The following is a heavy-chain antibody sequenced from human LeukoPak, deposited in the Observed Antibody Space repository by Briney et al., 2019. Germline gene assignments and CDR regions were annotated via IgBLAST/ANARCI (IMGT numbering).Heavy chain of an antibody. CDR3: ARAARYYYDSSGYYYVGY. J-gene: IGHJ4*02. CDR1: GYTLTELS. Sequence: ASVKVSCKVSGYTLTELSMHWVRQAPGKGLEWMGGFDPDDGETIYAQKFQGRVTMTEDTSTDTAYMELSSLRSEDTAVYYCARAARYYYDSSGYYYVGYWGQGTLVTVSS. V-gene: IGHV1-24*01. D-gene: IGHD3-22*01. CDR2: FDPDDGET.